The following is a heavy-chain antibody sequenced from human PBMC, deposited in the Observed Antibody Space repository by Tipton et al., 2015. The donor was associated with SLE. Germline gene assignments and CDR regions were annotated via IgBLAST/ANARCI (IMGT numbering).Heavy chain of an antibody. D-gene: IGHD3-9*01. J-gene: IGHJ3*02. V-gene: IGHV4-34*01. CDR2: INHSGST. Sequence: TLSLTCAVYGGSFSGYYWSWIRQPPGKGLEWIGEINHSGSTNYKPSLKSRVTIPVDTSKNQFSLKLSSVTAADTAVYYCASGILTGNAAFDIWGPGTMVTVS. CDR3: ASGILTGNAAFDI. CDR1: GGSFSGYY.